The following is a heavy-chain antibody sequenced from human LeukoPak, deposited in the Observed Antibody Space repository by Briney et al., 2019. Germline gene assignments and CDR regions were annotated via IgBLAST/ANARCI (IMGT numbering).Heavy chain of an antibody. V-gene: IGHV3-23*01. J-gene: IGHJ1*01. CDR3: ASPPPAVAAAGTAYFQH. Sequence: GGSLRLSCAASGFTFSSYAMSWVRQAPGKGLEWVSAISGSGGSTYYADSVKGRFTISRDNSKNTLYLQMNSLRAEDTAVYYCASPPPAVAAAGTAYFQHWGQGTPVTVSS. D-gene: IGHD6-13*01. CDR1: GFTFSSYA. CDR2: ISGSGGST.